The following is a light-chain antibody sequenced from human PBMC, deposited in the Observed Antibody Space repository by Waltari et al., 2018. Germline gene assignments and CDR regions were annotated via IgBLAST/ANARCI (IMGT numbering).Light chain of an antibody. CDR3: AAWDDSLNGQV. Sequence: QSVLTQPPSASGTPGQRVTISCSGSSSNIGSNTVNWYQQLPGTAPKLLIYSNNQRPSGVPDRFSGSKSGTAASLAISGRQSEDEADDYCAAWDDSLNGQVFGGGTKLTVL. CDR2: SNN. J-gene: IGLJ3*02. V-gene: IGLV1-44*01. CDR1: SSNIGSNT.